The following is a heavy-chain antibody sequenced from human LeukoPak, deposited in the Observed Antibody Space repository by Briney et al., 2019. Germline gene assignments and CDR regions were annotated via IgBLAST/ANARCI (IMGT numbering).Heavy chain of an antibody. CDR2: ISAYNGNT. V-gene: IGHV1-18*01. CDR3: ARDRGYSSGWYVDYYYYYYMDV. Sequence: GASVKVSCKASGYTFTSYGISWVRQAPGQGLEWMGWISAYNGNTNYAQKLQGRVTMTTDTSTSTAYMELRSLRSDDTAVYYCARDRGYSSGWYVDYYYYYYMDVWGKGTTVTVSS. CDR1: GYTFTSYG. D-gene: IGHD6-19*01. J-gene: IGHJ6*03.